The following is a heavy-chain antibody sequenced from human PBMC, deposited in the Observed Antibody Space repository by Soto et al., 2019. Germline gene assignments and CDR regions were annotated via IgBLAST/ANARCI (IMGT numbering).Heavy chain of an antibody. Sequence: SETLSLTCTVSGGSISSGGYYWSWIRQHPGKGLEWIGYIYYSGSTYYNPSLKSRVTISVDTSKNQFSLKLSSVTAADTAVYYCARYRLEPYYYGMDVWGQGTTVTVSS. J-gene: IGHJ6*02. CDR3: ARYRLEPYYYGMDV. CDR1: GGSISSGGYY. V-gene: IGHV4-31*03. CDR2: IYYSGST.